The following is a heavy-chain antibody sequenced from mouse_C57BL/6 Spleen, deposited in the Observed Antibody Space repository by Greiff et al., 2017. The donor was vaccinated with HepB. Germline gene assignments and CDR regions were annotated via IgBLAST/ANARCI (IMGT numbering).Heavy chain of an antibody. J-gene: IGHJ4*01. Sequence: QVQLKQSGPGLVQPSQSLSITCTVSGFSLTSYGVHWVRQSPGKGLEWLGVIWSGGSTDYNAAFISRLSISKDNSKSQVFFKMNSLQADDTAIYYGASPQVITTVVDYAMDYWGQGTSVTVSS. V-gene: IGHV2-2*01. CDR2: IWSGGST. D-gene: IGHD1-1*01. CDR1: GFSLTSYG. CDR3: ASPQVITTVVDYAMDY.